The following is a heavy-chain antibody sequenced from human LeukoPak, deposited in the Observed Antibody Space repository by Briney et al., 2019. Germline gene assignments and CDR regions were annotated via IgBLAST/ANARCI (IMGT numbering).Heavy chain of an antibody. Sequence: SETLSLTCTVSGGSISSSSYYWGWIRQPPGKGLEWIGSIYYSGSTYYNPSLKSRVTISVDTSKNQFSLKLSSVTAADTAVYYWAASPADAFDIWGQGTGVTVSS. CDR3: AASPADAFDI. CDR2: IYYSGST. CDR1: GGSISSSSYY. V-gene: IGHV4-39*01. J-gene: IGHJ3*02.